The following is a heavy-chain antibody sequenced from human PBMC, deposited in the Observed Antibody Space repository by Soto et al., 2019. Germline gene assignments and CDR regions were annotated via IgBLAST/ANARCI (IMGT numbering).Heavy chain of an antibody. CDR1: GFTFSSYA. CDR2: ISGSGGST. CDR3: AKDLEGIAVAGMVEVAFDI. Sequence: GGSLRLSCAASGFTFSSYAMSWVRQAPGKGLEWVSAISGSGGSTYYADSVKGRFTISRDNSKNTLYLQMNSLRAEDTAVYYCAKDLEGIAVAGMVEVAFDIWGQGTMVTVSS. D-gene: IGHD6-19*01. J-gene: IGHJ3*02. V-gene: IGHV3-23*01.